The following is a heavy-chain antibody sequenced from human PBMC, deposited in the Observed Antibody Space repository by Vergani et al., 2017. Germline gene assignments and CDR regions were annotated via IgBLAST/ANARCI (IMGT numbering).Heavy chain of an antibody. J-gene: IGHJ4*02. Sequence: QVQLVESGGGVVQPGRSLRLPCTPSSFKLGDYGMHWVRQAPGRGLEWVSMTWYDGNNNYYADSVKGRFTISKDISKNTLYLQMKSLRGDDTAVYYCARETRDTPSSLDYWGQGTLVTVSS. V-gene: IGHV3-33*01. CDR3: ARETRDTPSSLDY. CDR2: TWYDGNNN. D-gene: IGHD5-24*01. CDR1: SFKLGDYG.